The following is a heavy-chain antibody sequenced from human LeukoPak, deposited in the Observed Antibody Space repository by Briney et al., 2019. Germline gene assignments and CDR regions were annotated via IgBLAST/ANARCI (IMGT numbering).Heavy chain of an antibody. CDR2: IWHDGSNK. J-gene: IGHJ6*02. CDR1: GFTFSSYA. Sequence: PGRSLRLSCAASGFTFSSYAMHWVRQASGKGLEWVAVIWHDGSNKYYAASVKGRFTVSRDNSKNTLYLQINSPRAEDTAVYYCARERVTGTSYYYYYGMDVWGQGTTVTVSS. CDR3: ARERVTGTSYYYYYGMDV. D-gene: IGHD6-19*01. V-gene: IGHV3-33*01.